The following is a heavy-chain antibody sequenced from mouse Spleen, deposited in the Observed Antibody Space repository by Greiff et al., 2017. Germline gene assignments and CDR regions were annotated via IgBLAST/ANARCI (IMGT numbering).Heavy chain of an antibody. Sequence: VQLQQSGPELVKPGASVKISCKASGYAFSSSWMNWVKQRPGKGLEWIGRIYPGDGDTNYNGKFKGKATLTADKSSSTAYMQLSSLTSEDSAVYFCASIYYDYGEGFAYWGQGTLVTVSA. D-gene: IGHD2-4*01. CDR2: IYPGDGDT. J-gene: IGHJ3*01. V-gene: IGHV1-82*01. CDR3: ASIYYDYGEGFAY. CDR1: GYAFSSSW.